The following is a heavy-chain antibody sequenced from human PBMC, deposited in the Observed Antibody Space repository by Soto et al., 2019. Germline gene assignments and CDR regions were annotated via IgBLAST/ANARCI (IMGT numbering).Heavy chain of an antibody. V-gene: IGHV2-5*02. CDR3: AHLPWKQLWPRAPVVY. CDR1: GFSLSTSGVC. D-gene: IGHD5-18*01. CDR2: IYWDDDK. J-gene: IGHJ4*02. Sequence: QITLKESGPTLVKPTQTLTLTCTFSGFSLSTSGVCVGWIRQPPGKALEWLGIIYWDDDKRYSPSLKSRLTITKNTSKNQQVRTMTNMYPVDTATYYCAHLPWKQLWPRAPVVYWGQGTPVTVSS.